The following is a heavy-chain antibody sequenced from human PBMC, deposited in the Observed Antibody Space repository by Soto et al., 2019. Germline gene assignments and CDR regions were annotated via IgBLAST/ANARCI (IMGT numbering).Heavy chain of an antibody. CDR3: ASEDSSRWYGPIDF. CDR1: GGTFSSYA. V-gene: IGHV1-69*13. J-gene: IGHJ4*02. Sequence: SVKVSCKASGGTFSSYAISWVRQAPGQGLEWMGGIIPIFGTANYAQKFQGRVTVTADESTSTAYMELSSLRSEDTAVYYCASEDSSRWYGPIDFWCQVTLVTVS. CDR2: IIPIFGTA. D-gene: IGHD6-19*01.